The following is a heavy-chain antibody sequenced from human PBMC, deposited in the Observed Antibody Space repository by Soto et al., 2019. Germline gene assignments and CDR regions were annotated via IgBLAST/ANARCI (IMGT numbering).Heavy chain of an antibody. CDR3: ASYGTCSGGSCDLDY. J-gene: IGHJ4*02. D-gene: IGHD2-15*01. CDR2: IYPGDSGT. CDR1: GYSFTSYW. V-gene: IGHV5-51*01. Sequence: GESLKISCKGSGYSFTSYWIGWVRQMPGKGLEWMGIIYPGDSGTRYSPSFQGQVTISADKSISTAYLQWSSLKASDTAMYYCASYGTCSGGSCDLDYWGQGTLVTVSS.